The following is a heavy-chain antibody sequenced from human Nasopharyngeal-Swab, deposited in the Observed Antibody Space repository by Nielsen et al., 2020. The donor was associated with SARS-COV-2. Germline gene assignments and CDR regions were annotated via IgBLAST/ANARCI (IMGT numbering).Heavy chain of an antibody. J-gene: IGHJ4*02. V-gene: IGHV1-2*06. CDR2: INPYSGGT. CDR3: ARDYCGGDCFPDS. D-gene: IGHD2-21*02. Sequence: ALVKVSCKASGYTFTGYYIHWVRQAPGQGLEWMGRINPYSGGTNYAQKFQGRVTMTRDTSISTAYMELSRLRSDDTAVYYCARDYCGGDCFPDSWGQGTLVTVSS. CDR1: GYTFTGYY.